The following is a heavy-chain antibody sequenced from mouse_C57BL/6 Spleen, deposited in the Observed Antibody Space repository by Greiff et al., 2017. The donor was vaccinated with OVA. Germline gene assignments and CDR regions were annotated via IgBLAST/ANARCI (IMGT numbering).Heavy chain of an antibody. D-gene: IGHD2-5*01. V-gene: IGHV1-82*01. J-gene: IGHJ2*01. CDR2: IYPGDGDT. CDR1: GYAFSSSW. Sequence: QVQPQQSGPELVKPGASVKISCKASGYAFSSSWMNWVKQRPGKGLEWIGRIYPGDGDTNYNGKFKGKATLTADKSSSTAYMQLSSLTSEDSAVYFCARPSIYSNYEGYYFDYWGQGTTLTVSS. CDR3: ARPSIYSNYEGYYFDY.